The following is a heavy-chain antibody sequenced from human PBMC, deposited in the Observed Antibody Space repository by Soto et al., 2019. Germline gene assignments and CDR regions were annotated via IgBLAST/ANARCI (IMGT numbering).Heavy chain of an antibody. CDR1: GFPFSSYG. Sequence: PGGSLRLSCAASGFPFSSYGMHWVRQAPGKGLEWVSTTGATGRTTYYADSVKGRFTVSRDNSKNTLDLQMSNLRAEDTAVYYCATVHNTSRSFDYWGQGTLVTVSS. CDR2: TGATGRTT. CDR3: ATVHNTSRSFDY. J-gene: IGHJ4*02. V-gene: IGHV3-23*01. D-gene: IGHD1-20*01.